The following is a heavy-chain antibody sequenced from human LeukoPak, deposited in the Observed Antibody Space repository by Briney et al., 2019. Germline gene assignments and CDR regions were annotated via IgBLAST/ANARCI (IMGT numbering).Heavy chain of an antibody. V-gene: IGHV4-39*01. CDR3: ARNWDSDFDY. Sequence: SETLSLTCTVSGGSVSSSSYYWGWIRQPPGKGLEWIGSIYYSGSTYYNPSLKSRVTISVDTSKNQFSLKLSSVTAADTAVYYCARNWDSDFDYWGQGTLVTVSS. CDR1: GGSVSSSSYY. CDR2: IYYSGST. D-gene: IGHD7-27*01. J-gene: IGHJ4*02.